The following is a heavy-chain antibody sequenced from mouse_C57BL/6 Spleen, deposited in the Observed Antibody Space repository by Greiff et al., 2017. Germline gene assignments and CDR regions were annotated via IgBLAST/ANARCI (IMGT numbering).Heavy chain of an antibody. J-gene: IGHJ3*01. CDR2: ISYDGSN. CDR1: GYSITSGYY. D-gene: IGHD4-1*02. V-gene: IGHV3-6*01. CDR3: ARDQLGSFAY. Sequence: EVKLQESGPGLVKPSQSLSLTCSVTGYSITSGYYWNWIRQFPGNKLEWMGYISYDGSNNYNPSLKNRISITRDTSKNQFFLKLNSVTTEDTATYYCARDQLGSFAYWGQGTLVTVSA.